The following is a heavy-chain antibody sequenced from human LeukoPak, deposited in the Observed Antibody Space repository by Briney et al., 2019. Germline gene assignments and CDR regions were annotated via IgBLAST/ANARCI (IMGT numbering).Heavy chain of an antibody. CDR1: GGSISSSNW. Sequence: SETLSLTCAVSGGSISSSNWWSWVRQPPGKGLEWIGEIYHSGSTNYNPSLKSRVTISVDKSKNQFSLKLSSVTAADTAVYYCARTGTLGDDAFDIWGQGTMVTVSS. CDR2: IYHSGST. D-gene: IGHD3-10*01. CDR3: ARTGTLGDDAFDI. J-gene: IGHJ3*02. V-gene: IGHV4-4*02.